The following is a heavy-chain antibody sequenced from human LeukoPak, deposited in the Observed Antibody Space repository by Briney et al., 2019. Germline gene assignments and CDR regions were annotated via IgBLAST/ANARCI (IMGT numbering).Heavy chain of an antibody. CDR3: ARDFGPYGMDV. CDR2: IYSGGAT. Sequence: PGGSLRLSCAASGFTVNRTYMSWVRQAPGRGLEWVSVIYSGGATYYSDSVKGRFTISRDNSKNTLYLQMNSLRAEDTAVYYCARDFGPYGMDVWGQGTTVTVSS. D-gene: IGHD3-16*01. J-gene: IGHJ6*02. CDR1: GFTVNRTY. V-gene: IGHV3-66*01.